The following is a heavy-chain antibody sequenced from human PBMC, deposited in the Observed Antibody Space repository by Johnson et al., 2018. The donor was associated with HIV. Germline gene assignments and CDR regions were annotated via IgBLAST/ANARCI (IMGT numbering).Heavy chain of an antibody. CDR2: IWYDGREK. J-gene: IGHJ3*02. D-gene: IGHD3-9*01. Sequence: QVQLVESGGGVVQPGRSLRLSCAASGFTFSTYGMHWVRQAPGKGLEWVALIWYDGREKDYADSVKGRFTISRDNSKNTLYLEMNSLRVEDTAGYYCARGWLFLDAFDIWGQGTTVTVSS. CDR3: ARGWLFLDAFDI. CDR1: GFTFSTYG. V-gene: IGHV3-33*01.